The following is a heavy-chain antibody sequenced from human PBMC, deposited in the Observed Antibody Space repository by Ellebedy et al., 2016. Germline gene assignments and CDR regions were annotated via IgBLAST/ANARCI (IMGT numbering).Heavy chain of an antibody. CDR1: GYTFTSYA. CDR2: INAGNGNT. D-gene: IGHD1-1*01. V-gene: IGHV1-3*01. CDR3: ARWGQLGYDC. J-gene: IGHJ4*02. Sequence: ASVKVSCKASGYTFTSYAMHWVRQAPGQRLEWMGWINAGNGNTKYSQKFQGRVTMTRDTSTRTVYMELSSLRSGDTAVYYCARWGQLGYDCWGQGTLVTVSS.